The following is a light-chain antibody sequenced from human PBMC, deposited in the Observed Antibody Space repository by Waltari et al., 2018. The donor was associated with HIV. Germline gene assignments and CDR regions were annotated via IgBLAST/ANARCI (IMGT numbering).Light chain of an antibody. V-gene: IGLV1-47*01. J-gene: IGLJ3*02. Sequence: QSVLTQPPSASGTPGQRVTISCSGSRSNIGKNFIYWYQQFPGTAPKLLIYRNDRRPSGSPCRFSGSKSATSASLASSGLRSEDEADYYCATWDDSLSGWVFGGGTKLTVL. CDR1: RSNIGKNF. CDR3: ATWDDSLSGWV. CDR2: RND.